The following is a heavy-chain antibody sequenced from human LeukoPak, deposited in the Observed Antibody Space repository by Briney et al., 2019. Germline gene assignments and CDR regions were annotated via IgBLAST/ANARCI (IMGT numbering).Heavy chain of an antibody. Sequence: SQTLSLTCTVSGGSISSGGYYWSWIRQHPGKGLEWIGYIYYSGSTYYNPSLKSRVTISVDTSKNQFSLKLSSVAAADTAVYYCARGSGGYSYGIDYWGQGTLVTVSS. CDR3: ARGSGGYSYGIDY. J-gene: IGHJ4*02. V-gene: IGHV4-31*03. CDR2: IYYSGST. CDR1: GGSISSGGYY. D-gene: IGHD5-18*01.